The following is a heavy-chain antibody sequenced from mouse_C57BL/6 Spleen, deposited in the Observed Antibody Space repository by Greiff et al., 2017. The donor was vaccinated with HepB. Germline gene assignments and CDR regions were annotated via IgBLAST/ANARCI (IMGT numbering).Heavy chain of an antibody. J-gene: IGHJ3*01. CDR2: ISSGSSTI. CDR1: GFTFSDYG. D-gene: IGHD1-1*01. V-gene: IGHV5-17*01. CDR3: ARGMATVPAY. Sequence: EVQRVESGGGLVKPGGSLKLSCAASGFTFSDYGMHWVRQAPEKGLEWVAYISSGSSTIYYADTVKGRFTISRDNAKNTLFLQMTSLMSEDTAMYYCARGMATVPAYWGQGTLVTVSA.